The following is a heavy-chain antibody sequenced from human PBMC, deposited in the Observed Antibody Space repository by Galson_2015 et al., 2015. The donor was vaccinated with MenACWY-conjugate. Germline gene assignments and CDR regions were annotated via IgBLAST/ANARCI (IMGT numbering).Heavy chain of an antibody. CDR3: ARVGTWIHLFFNYVDV. V-gene: IGHV3-48*03. J-gene: IGHJ6*03. Sequence: SLRLSCAASGLTFTGYEFNWVRQAPGKGLEWLSYISKSGSPIYYADSVKGRFTISRDNVGKSLCLQMNRLRAGDTGVYYCARVGTWIHLFFNYVDVWGQGTTVTVSS. D-gene: IGHD5-18*01. CDR2: ISKSGSPI. CDR1: GLTFTGYE.